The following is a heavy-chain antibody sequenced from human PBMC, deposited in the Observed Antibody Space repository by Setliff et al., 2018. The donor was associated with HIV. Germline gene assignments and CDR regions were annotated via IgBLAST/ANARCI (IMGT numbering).Heavy chain of an antibody. Sequence: SETLSLTCTVSGDSINSGDYYWTWIRHHPGKGLEWIGYIYYSGSTNYNPSLKSRVTISLDTSKNQFSLNLTSVTAADTAVYYCARLGEFWSQGSLVTVSS. CDR3: ARLGEF. D-gene: IGHD3-16*01. CDR1: GDSINSGDYY. CDR2: IYYSGST. J-gene: IGHJ4*02. V-gene: IGHV4-31*03.